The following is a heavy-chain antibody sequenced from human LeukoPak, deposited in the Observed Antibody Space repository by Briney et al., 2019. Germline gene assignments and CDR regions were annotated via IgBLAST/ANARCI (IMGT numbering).Heavy chain of an antibody. J-gene: IGHJ4*02. CDR1: GVTFSSYS. D-gene: IGHD4-17*01. V-gene: IGHV3-21*04. Sequence: KSEGSLRLTCTASGVTFSSYSRNWIRQAPGKGLEWILPISSSSSCIYYADSVKGRFTISRDNAKNSLYLQMNSMRAKDTAVYYCAGGGLTVTNPFDCWGQGTLVTVSS. CDR3: AGGGLTVTNPFDC. CDR2: ISSSSSCI.